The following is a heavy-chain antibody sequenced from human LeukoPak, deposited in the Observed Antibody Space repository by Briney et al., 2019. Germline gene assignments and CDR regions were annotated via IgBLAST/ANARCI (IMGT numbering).Heavy chain of an antibody. CDR3: ATGFPPPSSDLLTGYSAFDY. J-gene: IGHJ4*02. D-gene: IGHD3-9*01. CDR1: GYTLTELS. CDR2: FDPEDGEA. Sequence: ASVKVSCKVSGYTLTELSMHWVRQAPGEGLEWMGGFDPEDGEAIYAQKFQGRVTMTEDTSADTSNMELTSLRSEDTAVYYCATGFPPPSSDLLTGYSAFDYWGQGTLVTVSS. V-gene: IGHV1-24*01.